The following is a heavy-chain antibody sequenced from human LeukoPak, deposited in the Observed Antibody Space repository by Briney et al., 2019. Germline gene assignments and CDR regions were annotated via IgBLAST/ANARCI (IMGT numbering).Heavy chain of an antibody. CDR3: ARAGSSGWYGEY. Sequence: SETLSLTCRLSGGSINGYYWKWVRQPPGKGLEWVGYISYSGNTNYSPSLKSRLTMSVDTSKNQFSLNLRSVTAADTAVYYCARAGSSGWYGEYWGQGTLVTVSS. CDR2: ISYSGNT. J-gene: IGHJ4*02. V-gene: IGHV4-59*01. CDR1: GGSINGYY. D-gene: IGHD6-19*01.